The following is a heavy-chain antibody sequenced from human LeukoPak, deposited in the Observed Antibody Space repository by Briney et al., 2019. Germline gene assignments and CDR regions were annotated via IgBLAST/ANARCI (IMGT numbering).Heavy chain of an antibody. CDR1: GYSFTSYS. CDR3: ARHGTRDYYDSSGYYSLDY. V-gene: IGHV5-51*01. J-gene: IGHJ4*02. CDR2: IYPGDSDT. Sequence: GESLKISCKGSGYSFTSYSIGWVRQMPGKGLEWMGIIYPGDSDTSYSPSFQGQVTISADKSISTAYLQWSSLKASDTAMYYCARHGTRDYYDSSGYYSLDYWGQGTLVTVSS. D-gene: IGHD3-22*01.